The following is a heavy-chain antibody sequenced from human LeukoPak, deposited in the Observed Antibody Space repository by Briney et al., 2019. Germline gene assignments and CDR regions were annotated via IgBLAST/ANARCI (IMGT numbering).Heavy chain of an antibody. J-gene: IGHJ4*02. CDR1: GYTFTSYG. V-gene: IGHV1-18*01. CDR2: ISAYNGNT. D-gene: IGHD3-3*01. CDR3: ASGPLTIFGVIPSPDY. Sequence: ASVKVSCKASGYTFTSYGISWVRQAPGQGLEWMGWISAYNGNTNYAQKLQGRVTMTTDTSTSTAYMELRSLRSDDTAVYYCASGPLTIFGVIPSPDYWGQGTLVTVSS.